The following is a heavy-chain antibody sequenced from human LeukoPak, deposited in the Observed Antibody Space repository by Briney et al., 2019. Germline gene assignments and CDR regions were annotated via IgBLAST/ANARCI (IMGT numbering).Heavy chain of an antibody. CDR1: GFTFDDYG. V-gene: IGHV3-20*04. Sequence: GGSLRLSCAASGFTFDDYGMSWVRQAPGKGLEWVSGINWNGGSTGYADSVKGRFTISRDDAKNSLYLQMNSLRAEDTALYYCARGGGDVDTAIPPYFDYWGQGTLVTVSS. J-gene: IGHJ4*02. CDR3: ARGGGDVDTAIPPYFDY. D-gene: IGHD5-18*01. CDR2: INWNGGST.